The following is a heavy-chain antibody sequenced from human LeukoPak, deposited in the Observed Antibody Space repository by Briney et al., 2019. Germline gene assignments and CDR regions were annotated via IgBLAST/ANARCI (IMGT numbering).Heavy chain of an antibody. CDR1: GFTFSSYA. Sequence: GGPLRLSRAASGFTFSSYAMSWVRQAPGRGLEWVSSISDSGGSTYYADSVKGRFTISRDNSKKTLDLQMNSLRAEDTAVYYCAKVAIAIDYHFDYWGQGNMVTVPS. V-gene: IGHV3-23*01. CDR3: AKVAIAIDYHFDY. CDR2: ISDSGGST. J-gene: IGHJ4*02. D-gene: IGHD3-16*01.